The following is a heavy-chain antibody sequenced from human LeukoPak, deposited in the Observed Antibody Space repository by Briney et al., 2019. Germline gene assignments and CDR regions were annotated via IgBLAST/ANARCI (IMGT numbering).Heavy chain of an antibody. J-gene: IGHJ4*02. CDR3: ARGYSRAAFDI. Sequence: GGSLRLSCVASGFTFRNYLMNWVRQAPGKGLEWVSFISSTGGTIYYADSVKGRFTVSRDNDKNSLLLQMNSLRAEDTALYYCARGYSRAAFDIWGQGSLVTVSS. CDR2: ISSTGGTI. V-gene: IGHV3-48*01. CDR1: GFTFRNYL. D-gene: IGHD2-15*01.